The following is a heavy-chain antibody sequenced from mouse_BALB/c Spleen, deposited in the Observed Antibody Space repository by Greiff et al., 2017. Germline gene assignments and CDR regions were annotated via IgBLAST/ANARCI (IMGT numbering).Heavy chain of an antibody. D-gene: IGHD1-1*01. CDR3: ARSRIYYYGSSYAMDY. CDR1: GYTFTSYT. Sequence: QVQLQQSAAELARPGASVKMSCKASGYTFTSYTMHWVKQRPGQGLEWIGYINPSSGYTEYNQKFKDKTTLTADKSSSTAYMQLSSLTSEDSAVYYCARSRIYYYGSSYAMDYGGQGTSVTVSS. V-gene: IGHV1-4*02. J-gene: IGHJ4*01. CDR2: INPSSGYT.